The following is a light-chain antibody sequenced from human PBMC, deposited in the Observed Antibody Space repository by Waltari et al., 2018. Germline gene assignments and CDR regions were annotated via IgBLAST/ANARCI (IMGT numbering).Light chain of an antibody. Sequence: QAVLTQPSSLSATPGASASLTCTLRSGINVGTYRIYWYQQKQGSPPQYLLRYKSDSDKQQGSGVPSRFSGSKDVSANAGILLISGLQAEDEADYYCMIWHGSAAVFGGGTQLTVL. CDR1: SGINVGTYR. V-gene: IGLV5-45*03. J-gene: IGLJ7*01. CDR2: YKSDSDK. CDR3: MIWHGSAAV.